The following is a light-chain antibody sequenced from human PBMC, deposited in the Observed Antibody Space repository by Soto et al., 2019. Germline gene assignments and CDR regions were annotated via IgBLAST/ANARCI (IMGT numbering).Light chain of an antibody. Sequence: DIQMTQSPSSLSASVGDRVTITCQASQDISNYLNWYQQKPGKAPKLLIYDASNLEPGVPSRFSGSRSGTDFTSTISSLQPEDIATYYCQQYDNLPLTFGPWTKVDIK. V-gene: IGKV1-33*01. CDR3: QQYDNLPLT. CDR2: DAS. CDR1: QDISNY. J-gene: IGKJ3*01.